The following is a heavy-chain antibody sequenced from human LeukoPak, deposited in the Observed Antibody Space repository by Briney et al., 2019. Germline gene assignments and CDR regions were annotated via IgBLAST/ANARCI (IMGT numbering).Heavy chain of an antibody. CDR1: GYTFTSYG. J-gene: IGHJ6*02. CDR2: ISAYNGNT. V-gene: IGHV1-18*01. D-gene: IGHD2-15*01. Sequence: ASVKVSCKASGYTFTSYGISWVRQAPGQGLEWMGWISAYNGNTIYAQKLQGRVTMTTDTSTSTACMELRSLRSDDTAVYYCARSARRLDIVVVVAATRPYYYYGMDVWGQGTTVTVSS. CDR3: ARSARRLDIVVVVAATRPYYYYGMDV.